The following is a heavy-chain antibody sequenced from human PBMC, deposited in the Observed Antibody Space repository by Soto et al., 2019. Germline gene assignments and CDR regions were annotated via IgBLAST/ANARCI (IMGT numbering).Heavy chain of an antibody. V-gene: IGHV3-73*01. CDR3: TSWAYSYGLDFDY. D-gene: IGHD5-18*01. J-gene: IGHJ4*02. Sequence: GGSLRLSCAASGFTFSGCAMHWVRQASGKGLEWLGRIRSKPNNYATEYAASVQGRFTISRDDSKNTAYLEMNSLKTEDTAVYYFTSWAYSYGLDFDYWGQGALVTVSS. CDR2: IRSKPNNYAT. CDR1: GFTFSGCA.